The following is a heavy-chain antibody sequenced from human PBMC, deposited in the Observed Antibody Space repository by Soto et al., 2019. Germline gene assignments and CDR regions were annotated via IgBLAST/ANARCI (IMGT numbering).Heavy chain of an antibody. D-gene: IGHD3-22*01. CDR2: IIPIFGTA. CDR1: GGTFSSYA. Sequence: GASVKVSCKASGGTFSSYAISWVRQAPGQGLEWMGGIIPIFGTANYAQKFQGRVTITADKSTSTAYMELSSLRSEDTAVYYCASSSYYDSSGYYYLFDYWGQGTLVTVSS. V-gene: IGHV1-69*06. CDR3: ASSSYYDSSGYYYLFDY. J-gene: IGHJ4*02.